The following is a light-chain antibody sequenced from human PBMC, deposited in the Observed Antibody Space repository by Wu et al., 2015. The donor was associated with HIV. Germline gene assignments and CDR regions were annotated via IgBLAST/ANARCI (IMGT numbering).Light chain of an antibody. CDR3: HQRSHWPRGT. J-gene: IGKJ1*01. Sequence: EIVLTQSPATLSLSPGERATLSCRASQSVSSYLAWYQQKPGQAPRLLIYDASNRATGIPARFSGSGSGTDFTLTISSLEPEDFAVYYCHQRSHWPRGTFGQGTKVEIK. V-gene: IGKV3-11*01. CDR1: QSVSSY. CDR2: DAS.